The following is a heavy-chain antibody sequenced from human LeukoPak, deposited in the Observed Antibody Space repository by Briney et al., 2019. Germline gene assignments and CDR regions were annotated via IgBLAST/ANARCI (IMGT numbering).Heavy chain of an antibody. D-gene: IGHD2-2*02. CDR1: GFTFGSYA. V-gene: IGHV3-33*01. Sequence: GGSQRLSCAASGFTFGSYAMHWVRQAPGKGLEWVAFIWFDGTNKYYADSVKGRFTISRDNSKNTLYLQMNSLRAEDTTVYYCARDDCSSTTCYMGGDYWGQGTLVTVSS. CDR3: ARDDCSSTTCYMGGDY. CDR2: IWFDGTNK. J-gene: IGHJ4*02.